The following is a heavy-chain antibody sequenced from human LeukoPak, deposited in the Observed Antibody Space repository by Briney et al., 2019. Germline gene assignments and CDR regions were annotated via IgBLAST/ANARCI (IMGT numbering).Heavy chain of an antibody. D-gene: IGHD3-22*01. J-gene: IGHJ1*01. CDR1: GYTFITYG. V-gene: IGHV1-18*01. CDR3: AREETYYYDSSGYYYFQH. CDR2: ISAYNGNT. Sequence: ASVKVSCKASGYTFITYGINWVRQAPGQGLEWMGWISAYNGNTNYAQKLQGRVTMTTDTSTSTAYMELRSLRSDDTAVYYCAREETYYYDSSGYYYFQHWGQGTLVTVSS.